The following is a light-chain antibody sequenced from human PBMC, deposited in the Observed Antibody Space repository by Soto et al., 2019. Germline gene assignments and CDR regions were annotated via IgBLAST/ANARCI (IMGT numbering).Light chain of an antibody. Sequence: QSVLTQPASVSGSPGQSITISCTGTSSDVGGYNFVSWYQQQPGKSPKLMVYEVTNRPSGVSYRCSGSKSGNTASLTISGLQAEVEADYLCISYTGSGTLIFGGGTKVTVL. CDR2: EVT. J-gene: IGLJ2*01. CDR3: ISYTGSGTLI. CDR1: SSDVGGYNF. V-gene: IGLV2-14*01.